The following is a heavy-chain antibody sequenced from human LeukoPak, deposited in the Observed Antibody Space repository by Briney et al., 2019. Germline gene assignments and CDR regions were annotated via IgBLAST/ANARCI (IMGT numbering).Heavy chain of an antibody. CDR1: GFSFISYG. D-gene: IGHD4-17*01. V-gene: IGHV3-30*18. J-gene: IGHJ4*02. CDR3: AKRPSDYGDYVTYFDY. CDR2: ISDDGRRK. Sequence: GGSLRLSCAASGFSFISYGMHWVRQTPGKGLEWVGVISDDGRRKDYADSVRGRFTISRDNSKDTLHLQMNSLRAEDTAVYYCAKRPSDYGDYVTYFDYWGQGTLVTVSS.